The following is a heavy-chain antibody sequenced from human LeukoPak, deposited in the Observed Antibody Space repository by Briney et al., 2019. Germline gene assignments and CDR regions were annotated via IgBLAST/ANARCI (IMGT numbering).Heavy chain of an antibody. CDR1: GGSISSYY. CDR3: ARVDTMVRGVINP. V-gene: IGHV4-59*01. Sequence: SETLSLTCTVSGGSISSYYWSWIRQPPGKGLEWIGYIYYSGSTNYNPSLKSRVTISVDTSKNQFSLKLSSVTAADTAVYYCARVDTMVRGVINPWGQGTLVTVSS. J-gene: IGHJ5*02. CDR2: IYYSGST. D-gene: IGHD3-10*01.